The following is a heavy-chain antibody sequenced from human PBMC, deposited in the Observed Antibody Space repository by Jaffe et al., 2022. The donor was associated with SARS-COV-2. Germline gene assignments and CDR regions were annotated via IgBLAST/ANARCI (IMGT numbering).Heavy chain of an antibody. V-gene: IGHV3-33*01. CDR2: IWSHGNEK. J-gene: IGHJ4*02. Sequence: QVQLVESGGGVVQPGRSLRLSCAASGFTFRFYGMHWVRQAPGRGLEWVGVIWSHGNEKYYADSVKGRFTISRDISKNTLYLEMNSLRADDTAVYYCARDVDTSGHYYFDHWGQGTLVTVSS. CDR3: ARDVDTSGHYYFDH. CDR1: GFTFRFYG. D-gene: IGHD3-22*01.